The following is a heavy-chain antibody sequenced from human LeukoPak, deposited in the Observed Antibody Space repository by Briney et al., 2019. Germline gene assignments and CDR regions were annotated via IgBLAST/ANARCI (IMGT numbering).Heavy chain of an antibody. Sequence: GGSLRLSCAASGFTFSSYSMNWVRQAPGKGLEWVSSISSSSSYIYYADSVKGRFTISRDNAKNSLYLQMNSLRAEDTAVYYCARYPGGGSGVLYGMDVWGQGTTVTVSS. V-gene: IGHV3-21*01. D-gene: IGHD3-10*01. CDR1: GFTFSSYS. CDR2: ISSSSSYI. CDR3: ARYPGGGSGVLYGMDV. J-gene: IGHJ6*02.